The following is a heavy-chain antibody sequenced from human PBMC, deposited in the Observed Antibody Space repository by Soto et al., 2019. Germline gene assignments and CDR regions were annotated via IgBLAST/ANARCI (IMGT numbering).Heavy chain of an antibody. CDR3: ARGGDIVVVVAAPRADWFDP. J-gene: IGHJ5*02. V-gene: IGHV1-69*12. D-gene: IGHD2-15*01. Sequence: QVQLVQSGAEVKKPGSSVKVSCKASGGTFSSYAISWVRQAPGQGLEWMGGIIPIFGTANYAQKFQGRVTITADESXXTXYXXLSSLRSEDTAVYYCARGGDIVVVVAAPRADWFDPWGQGTLVTVSS. CDR2: IIPIFGTA. CDR1: GGTFSSYA.